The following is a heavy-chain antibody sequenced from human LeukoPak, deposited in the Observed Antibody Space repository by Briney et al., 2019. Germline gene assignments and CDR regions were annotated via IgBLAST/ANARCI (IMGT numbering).Heavy chain of an antibody. CDR2: IYHSGST. J-gene: IGHJ3*02. V-gene: IGHV4-38-2*02. CDR3: ARDRVGAPGGGAFDI. Sequence: SETLSLTCTVSGYSISSGYYWGWIRQPPGKGLEWIGSIYHSGSTYYNPSLKSRVTISVDTSKNQFSPKLSSVTAADTAVYYCARDRVGAPGGGAFDIWGLGTMVTASS. D-gene: IGHD1-26*01. CDR1: GYSISSGYY.